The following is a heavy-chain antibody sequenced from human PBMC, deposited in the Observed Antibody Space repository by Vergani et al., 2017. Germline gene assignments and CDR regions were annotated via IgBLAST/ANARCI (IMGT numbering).Heavy chain of an antibody. D-gene: IGHD1-26*01. Sequence: EEHLLESGGGLAKPGGSLKLSCETSGFTFSPYSMSWVRQAPGKGREWVSYFGTRDTYVYYADSVKGRFTISRDNAKSSVYLQIHSLIVEDTAVYYCARDFKELTEYLYYYYYMDVWGKGTTVTVSS. V-gene: IGHV3-21*01. CDR1: GFTFSPYS. CDR3: ARDFKELTEYLYYYYYMDV. J-gene: IGHJ6*03. CDR2: FGTRDTYV.